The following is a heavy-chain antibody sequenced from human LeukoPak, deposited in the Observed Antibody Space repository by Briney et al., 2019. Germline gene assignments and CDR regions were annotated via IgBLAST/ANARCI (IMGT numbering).Heavy chain of an antibody. CDR1: GYSFTSYW. CDR3: ARLYCSGGSCLYFDY. J-gene: IGHJ4*02. CDR2: IYPGDSDT. Sequence: GESLQISCKGSGYSFTSYWIGWVRQVPGKGLEWMGIIYPGDSDTRYSPSFQGQVTISADKSISTAYLQWSSRKASDTAMYYSARLYCSGGSCLYFDYWGQGTLVTVSS. V-gene: IGHV5-51*01. D-gene: IGHD2-15*01.